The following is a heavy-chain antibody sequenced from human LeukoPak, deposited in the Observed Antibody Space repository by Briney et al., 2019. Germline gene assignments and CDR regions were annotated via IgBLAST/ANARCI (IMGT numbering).Heavy chain of an antibody. CDR3: ARRPLTGAYPYYFDS. CDR1: GGSFSGYY. D-gene: IGHD7-27*01. Sequence: SETLSLTCAVYGGSFSGYYWSWLRQPPGKGLEWIGEINHSGSTNYNPSLKSRGTISVDTSKNQFSLKLSTVTAADTAVCYCARRPLTGAYPYYFDSWGQGTLVTVSS. V-gene: IGHV4-34*01. J-gene: IGHJ4*02. CDR2: INHSGST.